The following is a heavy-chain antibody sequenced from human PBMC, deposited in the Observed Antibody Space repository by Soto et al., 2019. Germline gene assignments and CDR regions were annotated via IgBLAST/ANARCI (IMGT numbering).Heavy chain of an antibody. Sequence: HPGGSLRLSCAASGFTFSSYAMSWVRQAPGKGLEWVSAISGSGGSTYYADSVKGRFTISRDNSKNTLYLQMNSLRAEDTAVYYCAKLRDLVREGYYFDYWGQGTLVTVSS. CDR3: AKLRDLVREGYYFDY. D-gene: IGHD6-13*01. V-gene: IGHV3-23*01. CDR2: ISGSGGST. J-gene: IGHJ4*02. CDR1: GFTFSSYA.